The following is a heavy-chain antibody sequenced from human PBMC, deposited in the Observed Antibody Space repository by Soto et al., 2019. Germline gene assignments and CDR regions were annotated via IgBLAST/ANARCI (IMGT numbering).Heavy chain of an antibody. Sequence: GESLKISCAASGFTFSDFGMSWVRQAPGKGLEWVSVISGSGDATYYAASVKGRFTLSRDNSKNTLYLQMNSLTVADTAVYYCAKKVTIYAVDPADYWGQGTQVTVSS. CDR1: GFTFSDFG. V-gene: IGHV3-23*01. D-gene: IGHD3-3*01. CDR2: ISGSGDAT. J-gene: IGHJ4*02. CDR3: AKKVTIYAVDPADY.